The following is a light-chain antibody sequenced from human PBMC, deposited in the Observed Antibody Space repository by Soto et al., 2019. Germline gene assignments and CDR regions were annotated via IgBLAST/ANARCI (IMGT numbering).Light chain of an antibody. Sequence: QSALTQPASVSGSPGQSITISCTESGSDVGSYNLVSWYQQHPGKAPKLMIYEDSKRPSGVSNRFSGSKSGNTASPTISGLQAEDEADYYCCSYAGSSTLVFGGGTKVTVL. CDR1: GSDVGSYNL. CDR3: CSYAGSSTLV. J-gene: IGLJ2*01. V-gene: IGLV2-23*01. CDR2: EDS.